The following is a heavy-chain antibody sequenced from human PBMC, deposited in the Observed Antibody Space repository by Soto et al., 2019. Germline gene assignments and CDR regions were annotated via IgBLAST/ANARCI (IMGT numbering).Heavy chain of an antibody. CDR3: ARDYHQAYSSSWSHLDGMDV. D-gene: IGHD6-13*01. CDR2: INAGNGNT. Sequence: QVQLVQSGAEVKKPGASVKVSCKASGYTFTSYAMHWVRQAPGQRLEWMGWINAGNGNTKYSQKFQGRVTITRDTSASTAYMELSSLRSEDTAVYYCARDYHQAYSSSWSHLDGMDVWGQGTTVTVSS. CDR1: GYTFTSYA. V-gene: IGHV1-3*01. J-gene: IGHJ6*02.